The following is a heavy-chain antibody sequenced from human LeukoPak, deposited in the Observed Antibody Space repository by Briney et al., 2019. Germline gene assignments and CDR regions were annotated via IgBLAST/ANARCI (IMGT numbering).Heavy chain of an antibody. CDR3: AREGEYYDYVWGSYRPAAFDI. CDR1: GYTFTGYY. CDR2: INPNSGGT. V-gene: IGHV1-2*02. D-gene: IGHD3-16*02. Sequence: ASVKVSCKASGYTFTGYYMHWVRLAPGQGLEWMGWINPNSGGTNYAQKFQGRITMTRGTSISTAYMELSRLRSDDTAVYYCAREGEYYDYVWGSYRPAAFDIWGQGTMVTVSS. J-gene: IGHJ3*02.